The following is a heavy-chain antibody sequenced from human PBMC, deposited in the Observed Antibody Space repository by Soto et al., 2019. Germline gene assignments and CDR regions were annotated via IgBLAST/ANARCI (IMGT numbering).Heavy chain of an antibody. CDR2: IDPSDSYT. D-gene: IGHD3-22*01. J-gene: IGHJ3*02. V-gene: IGHV5-10-1*01. Sequence: GESLKISCKGSGYSFTSYWISWVRQMPGKGLEWMGRIDPSDSYTNYSPSFQGHVTISADKSISTAYLQWSSLKASDTAMYYCARPHAYYYDSSGYYYQDAFDIWGQGTMVTVS. CDR3: ARPHAYYYDSSGYYYQDAFDI. CDR1: GYSFTSYW.